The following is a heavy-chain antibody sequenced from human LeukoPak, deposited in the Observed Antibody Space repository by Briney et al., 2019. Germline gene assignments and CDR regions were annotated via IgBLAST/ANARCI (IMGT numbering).Heavy chain of an antibody. CDR3: ARASYSGYADYYYYYGMDV. Sequence: GGSLRLSCAASGFTFSSYSMNWVRQAPGKGLEWVSSISSSSSSYIYYADSVKGRFTITIDNAKDSLYLQMNSLRAEDTAVYYCARASYSGYADYYYYYGMDVWGQGTTVTVSS. J-gene: IGHJ6*02. CDR2: ISSSSSSYI. V-gene: IGHV3-21*01. D-gene: IGHD5-12*01. CDR1: GFTFSSYS.